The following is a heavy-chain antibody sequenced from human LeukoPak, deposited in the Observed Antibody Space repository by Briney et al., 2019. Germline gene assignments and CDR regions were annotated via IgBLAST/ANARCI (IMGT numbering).Heavy chain of an antibody. V-gene: IGHV3-7*01. CDR1: GFTFSSYW. CDR3: ARTYGDYFGAFDI. D-gene: IGHD4-17*01. CDR2: IKQDGSEK. J-gene: IGHJ3*02. Sequence: GGSLRLSCAASGFTFSSYWMSWVRQAPGKGLEWVANIKQDGSEKYYVDSVKGRFTISRDNAKNSLYLQMNSLRAEDTAVYYCARTYGDYFGAFDIWGQGTMVTVSS.